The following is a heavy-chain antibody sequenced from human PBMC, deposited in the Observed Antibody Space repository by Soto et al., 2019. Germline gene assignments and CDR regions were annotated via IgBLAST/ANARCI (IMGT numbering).Heavy chain of an antibody. CDR1: GLTFSSYS. CDR3: ARAKGPYCRGGSCCPVLNAFNI. J-gene: IGHJ3*02. CDR2: ISSSSSYI. V-gene: IGHV3-21*01. D-gene: IGHD2-15*01. Sequence: GGSLRLSCAASGLTFSSYSMNWVRQAPGKGLEWVSSISSSSSYIYYADSVKGRFTISRDNAKNSLYLQMNSLRAEDTAVYYCARAKGPYCRGGSCCPVLNAFNIWGQGTMVTVSS.